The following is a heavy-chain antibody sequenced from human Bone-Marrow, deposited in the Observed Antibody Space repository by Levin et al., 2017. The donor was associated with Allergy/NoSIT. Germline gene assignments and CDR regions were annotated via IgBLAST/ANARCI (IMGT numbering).Heavy chain of an antibody. J-gene: IGHJ4*02. V-gene: IGHV3-15*01. CDR2: IKSKTDGGTT. CDR3: TTDYIWGSYRYLDY. CDR1: GFTFSNAW. Sequence: PGGSLRLSCAASGFTFSNAWMSWVRQAPGKGLEWVGRIKSKTDGGTTDYAAPVKGRFTISRDDSKNTLYLQMNSLKTEDTAVYYCTTDYIWGSYRYLDYWGQGTLVTVSS. D-gene: IGHD3-16*02.